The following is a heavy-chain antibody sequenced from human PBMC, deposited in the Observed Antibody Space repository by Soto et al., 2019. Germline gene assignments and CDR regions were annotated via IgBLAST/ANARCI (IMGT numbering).Heavy chain of an antibody. D-gene: IGHD2-21*01. J-gene: IGHJ6*02. Sequence: EVQLVESGGGLVQPGGSLRLSCAASGFTFSSYWMSWVRQAPGKGLEWVANIKQDGSEKYYVDSVKGRFTISRDNAKNSLYLQMNSLRAEDTAVYYCARDAYCGGDCSYYGMDVWGQGTTVTVSS. CDR1: GFTFSSYW. CDR2: IKQDGSEK. V-gene: IGHV3-7*01. CDR3: ARDAYCGGDCSYYGMDV.